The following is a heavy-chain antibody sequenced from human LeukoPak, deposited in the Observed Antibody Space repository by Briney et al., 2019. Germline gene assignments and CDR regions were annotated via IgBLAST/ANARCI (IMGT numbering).Heavy chain of an antibody. D-gene: IGHD4-11*01. CDR1: GFTFSDHY. Sequence: PGGSLRLSCAASGFTFSDHYMEWVRQAPGKGLEWVGRTRDKANGYTTEYAASVKGRFTISRDDSKNSLYLQMSSLRTEDTAVYYCARVPRLQPRHSSDIWGQGAMVTVSS. CDR3: ARVPRLQPRHSSDI. V-gene: IGHV3-72*01. CDR2: TRDKANGYTT. J-gene: IGHJ3*02.